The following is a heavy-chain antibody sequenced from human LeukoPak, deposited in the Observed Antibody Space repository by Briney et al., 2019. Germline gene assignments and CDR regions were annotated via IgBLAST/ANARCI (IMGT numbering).Heavy chain of an antibody. CDR3: ARDGVASPGLFDY. V-gene: IGHV3-48*02. D-gene: IGHD6-13*01. CDR1: GFTFSTYS. Sequence: QPGGSLRLSCTASGFTFSTYSMNWVRQAPGEGLEWVSYISSSISTIYYTDSVKGRFTISRDNARNSLYLQMNSLRDEDTAVYYCARDGVASPGLFDYWGQGTLVTVSS. CDR2: ISSSISTI. J-gene: IGHJ4*02.